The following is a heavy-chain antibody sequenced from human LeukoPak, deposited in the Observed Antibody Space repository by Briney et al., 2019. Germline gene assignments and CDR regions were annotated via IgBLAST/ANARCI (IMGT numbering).Heavy chain of an antibody. CDR1: GFTFSSYE. CDR3: ARSYDYVWGSYRRPFDY. CDR2: ISSSGSTI. Sequence: GGSLRLSCAASGFTFSSYEMNWVRQAPGKGLELVSYISSSGSTIYYADSVKGRFTISRDNAKNSLYLQMNSLRAEDTAVYYCARSYDYVWGSYRRPFDYWGQGTLVTVSS. V-gene: IGHV3-48*03. J-gene: IGHJ4*02. D-gene: IGHD3-16*02.